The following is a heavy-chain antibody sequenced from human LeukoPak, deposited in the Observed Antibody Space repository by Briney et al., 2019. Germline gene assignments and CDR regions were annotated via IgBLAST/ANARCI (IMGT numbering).Heavy chain of an antibody. CDR2: IYYSGST. V-gene: IGHV4-59*01. CDR1: GGSISSYY. Sequence: SETLSLTCTVSGGSISSYYWSWIRQPPGRGLEWIGYIYYSGSTNYNPSLKSRVTISVDTSKNQFSLKLSSVTAADTAVYYCTREGTTVTHDDALDIWGQGTMVTVSS. CDR3: TREGTTVTHDDALDI. J-gene: IGHJ3*02. D-gene: IGHD4-17*01.